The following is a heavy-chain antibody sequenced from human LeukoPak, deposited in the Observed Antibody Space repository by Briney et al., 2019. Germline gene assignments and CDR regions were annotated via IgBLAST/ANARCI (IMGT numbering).Heavy chain of an antibody. Sequence: ASVKVSCKASGYTFTGQYIHWVRQAPGQGLEWMGWINPNSGGTNYEQKFQGWVIMTRDTSISTAYMELSSPRYDDTAVYYCARHMTTANNWFDPWGQGTLVTVSS. D-gene: IGHD4-17*01. CDR2: INPNSGGT. J-gene: IGHJ5*02. CDR1: GYTFTGQY. V-gene: IGHV1-2*04. CDR3: ARHMTTANNWFDP.